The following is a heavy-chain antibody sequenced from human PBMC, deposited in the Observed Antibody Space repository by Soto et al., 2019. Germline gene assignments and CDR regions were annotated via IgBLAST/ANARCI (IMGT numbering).Heavy chain of an antibody. Sequence: EVQLVESGGGLVQLGGSLRLSCAASGFTVSSKYMSWVRQAPGKGLEWVSVVYSGGSTNNADSVKGRFTISRDNSKNTLFLQMESLRAEDTAVYYCAGGGTYTSAFFYWGQGTLVTVSS. D-gene: IGHD3-16*01. CDR3: AGGGTYTSAFFY. CDR1: GFTVSSKY. CDR2: VYSGGST. J-gene: IGHJ4*02. V-gene: IGHV3-66*01.